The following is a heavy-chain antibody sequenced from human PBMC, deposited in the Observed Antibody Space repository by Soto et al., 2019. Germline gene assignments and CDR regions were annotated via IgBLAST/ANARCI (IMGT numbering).Heavy chain of an antibody. CDR1: GGAINDHY. V-gene: IGHV4-59*11. J-gene: IGHJ4*02. D-gene: IGHD3-9*01. CDR2: IYYNGNT. CDR3: ARVRTGYFDY. Sequence: LSLTCTLSGGAINDHYWSFIRQPPGKGLEWIGYIYYNGNTNYNPSLESRVTISVDRSRNQFSLRLTSLTAADTAVYYCARVRTGYFDYWGRGALVTVSS.